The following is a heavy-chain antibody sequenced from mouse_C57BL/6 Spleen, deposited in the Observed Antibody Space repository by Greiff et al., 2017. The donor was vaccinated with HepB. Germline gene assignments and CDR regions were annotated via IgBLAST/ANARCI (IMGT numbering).Heavy chain of an antibody. J-gene: IGHJ2*01. CDR2: ISGGGGNT. CDR1: GFTFSSYT. D-gene: IGHD2-5*01. Sequence: EVMLVESGGGLVKPGGSLKLSCAASGFTFSSYTMSWVRQTPEKRLEWVATISGGGGNTYYPDSVKGRFTISRDNAKNTLYLQMSSLRSEDTALYYCARRGYSNYDFDYWGQGTTLTVSS. CDR3: ARRGYSNYDFDY. V-gene: IGHV5-9*01.